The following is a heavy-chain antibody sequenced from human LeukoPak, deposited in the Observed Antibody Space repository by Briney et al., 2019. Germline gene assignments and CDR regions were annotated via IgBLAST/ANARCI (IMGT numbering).Heavy chain of an antibody. D-gene: IGHD5-12*01. V-gene: IGHV3-74*01. CDR3: VREGGYDPFEN. J-gene: IGHJ4*02. CDR2: IDSDGSST. Sequence: PGGSLRLSCAASGVTFSYYWMRWVRQAPGKGLVWVSRIDSDGSSTSYAGSVKGRFTTSRDNAKNTLYLQMNSLRAEDTALYYCVREGGYDPFENWGQGTLVTVSS. CDR1: GVTFSYYW.